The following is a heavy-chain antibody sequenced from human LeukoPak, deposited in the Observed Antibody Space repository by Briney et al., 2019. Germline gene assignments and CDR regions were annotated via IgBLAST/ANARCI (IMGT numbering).Heavy chain of an antibody. CDR3: AREHIRSGSYELDY. Sequence: GGSLRLSCAASGFTFSSYEINWVRQAPGKGLEWISYTSNSGRTVYYGDSVKGRFTVSRDNTKNSVYLLMNNLRVEDTAVYYCAREHIRSGSYELDYWGQGTLVTVSS. J-gene: IGHJ4*02. CDR2: TSNSGRTV. D-gene: IGHD3-10*01. CDR1: GFTFSSYE. V-gene: IGHV3-48*03.